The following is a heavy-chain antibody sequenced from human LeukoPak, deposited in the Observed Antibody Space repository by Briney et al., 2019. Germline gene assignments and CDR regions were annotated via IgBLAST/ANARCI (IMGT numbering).Heavy chain of an antibody. Sequence: SETLSLTCSVSGGSISSDSYYWSWIRQFSGKGLEWIGYIYYSGSTCYNPSLKSRVTISLDTSKNQFSLNLRSVTAADTAVYYCVRDRVYYFDYWGQGTLVTVSS. V-gene: IGHV4-31*03. CDR2: IYYSGST. CDR1: GGSISSDSYY. CDR3: VRDRVYYFDY. J-gene: IGHJ4*02. D-gene: IGHD3-3*01.